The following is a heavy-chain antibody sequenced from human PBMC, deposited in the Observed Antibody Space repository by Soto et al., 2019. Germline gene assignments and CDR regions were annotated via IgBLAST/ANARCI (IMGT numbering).Heavy chain of an antibody. CDR2: ISSSSSYI. CDR3: ARRQHTWTTYYYYMDV. J-gene: IGHJ6*03. V-gene: IGHV3-21*01. D-gene: IGHD1-1*01. CDR1: GFTFSSYS. Sequence: PGGSLRLSCAASGFTFSSYSMNWVRQAPGKGLEWVSSISSSSSYIYYADSVKGRFTISRDNAKNSLYLQMNSLRAEDTAVYYCARRQHTWTTYYYYMDVWGQGITVTVS.